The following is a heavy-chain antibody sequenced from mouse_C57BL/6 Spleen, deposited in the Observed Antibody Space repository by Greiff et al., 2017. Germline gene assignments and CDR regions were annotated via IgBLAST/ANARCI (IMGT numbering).Heavy chain of an antibody. V-gene: IGHV1-42*01. Sequence: EVQLQESGPELVKPGASVKISCKASGYSFTGYYMNWVKQSPEKSLEWIGEINPSTGGTTYNQKFKAKATLTVDKSSSTAYMQLKSLTSEDSAVYYCARRDGIFFAYWGQGTLVTVSA. CDR3: ARRDGIFFAY. D-gene: IGHD1-1*01. CDR1: GYSFTGYY. J-gene: IGHJ3*01. CDR2: INPSTGGT.